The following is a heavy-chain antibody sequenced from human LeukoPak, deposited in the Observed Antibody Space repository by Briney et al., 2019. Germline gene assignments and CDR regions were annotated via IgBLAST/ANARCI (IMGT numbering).Heavy chain of an antibody. CDR1: GFTFSSYA. CDR3: AKVLDFWSGSYDY. V-gene: IGHV3-23*01. J-gene: IGHJ4*02. Sequence: GGSLRLSCAASGFTFSSYAMSWVRQAPGKGLEWVSAISGSGGSTYYADSVKGRFTISRYNSKNTLYLQMNSLRAEDTAVYYCAKVLDFWSGSYDYWGQGTLVTVSS. D-gene: IGHD3-3*01. CDR2: ISGSGGST.